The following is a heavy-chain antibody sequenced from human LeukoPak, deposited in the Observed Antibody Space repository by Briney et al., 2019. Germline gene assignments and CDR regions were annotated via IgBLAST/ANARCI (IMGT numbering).Heavy chain of an antibody. Sequence: ASVKVSCKASGYTFTSYDINWVRQATGQGLEWMGWMNPNSGNTGYAQKFQGRVTMTGNTSISTAYMELSSLRSEDTAVYYCARGYSSGWYESYYYYYYYMDVWGKGTTVTVSS. CDR3: ARGYSSGWYESYYYYYYYMDV. V-gene: IGHV1-8*01. J-gene: IGHJ6*03. CDR1: GYTFTSYD. D-gene: IGHD6-19*01. CDR2: MNPNSGNT.